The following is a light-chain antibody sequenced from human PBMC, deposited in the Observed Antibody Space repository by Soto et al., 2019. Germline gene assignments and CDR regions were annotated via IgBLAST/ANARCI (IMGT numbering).Light chain of an antibody. J-gene: IGKJ5*01. CDR1: QSVSSGA. CDR3: QQYGSSIT. CDR2: GAS. Sequence: EIVLTQSPGSLSLSPGEGASLPCRASQSVSSGAFAWSRQQPGRAPGLLIYGASKRATGTPARFSGSGSETDFTLTISRLEPEDFAVDDCQQYGSSITFGPCTRLEIK. V-gene: IGKV3-20*01.